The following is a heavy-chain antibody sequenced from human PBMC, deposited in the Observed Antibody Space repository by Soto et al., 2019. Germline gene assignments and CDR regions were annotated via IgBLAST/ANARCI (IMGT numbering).Heavy chain of an antibody. D-gene: IGHD3-10*01. CDR2: ISYDGSNK. Sequence: QVQLVESGGGVVQPGRSLRLSCAASGFTFSSYAMHWVRQAPGKGLEWVAVISYDGSNKYYADSVKGRFTISRDNSKNTLYLQMNSLRAEDTAVYYCARDMVRGVIITFFDYYYGMDVWGQGTTVTVFS. CDR1: GFTFSSYA. CDR3: ARDMVRGVIITFFDYYYGMDV. J-gene: IGHJ6*02. V-gene: IGHV3-30-3*01.